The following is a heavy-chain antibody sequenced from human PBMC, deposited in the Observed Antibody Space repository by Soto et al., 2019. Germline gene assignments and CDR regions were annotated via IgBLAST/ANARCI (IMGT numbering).Heavy chain of an antibody. CDR2: IYHTGTT. J-gene: IGHJ4*02. V-gene: IGHV4-30-2*02. CDR3: ARSDGRY. CDR1: GGSINSGGYS. Sequence: SETLSLTCTVSGGSINSGGYSWTWIRQPPGKGLEWIGFIYHTGTTYYNPSLKSRVTISVDTSKNQFSLKLSSVTAADTAVYYCARSDGRYWGQGTLVTVSS.